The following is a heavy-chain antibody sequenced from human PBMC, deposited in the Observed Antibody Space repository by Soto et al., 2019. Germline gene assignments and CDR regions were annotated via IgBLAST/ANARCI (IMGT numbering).Heavy chain of an antibody. V-gene: IGHV3-30*03. CDR2: ISYDGGLQ. CDR3: ARGLYYYDSSGYWGY. D-gene: IGHD3-22*01. Sequence: PGGSLRLSCAASGFTFTSYGMHWVRQAPGTRLEWVAVISYDGGLQHYADSVKGRFTISRDNAKNSLYLQMNSLRDEDTAVYYCARGLYYYDSSGYWGYWGQGTLVTVSS. J-gene: IGHJ4*02. CDR1: GFTFTSYG.